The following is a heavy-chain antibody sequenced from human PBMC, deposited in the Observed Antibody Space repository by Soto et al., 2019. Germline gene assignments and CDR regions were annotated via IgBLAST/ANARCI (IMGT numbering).Heavy chain of an antibody. V-gene: IGHV3-21*01. CDR3: TRDASRDSSARGWFDP. CDR2: ISSNSAYI. CDR1: GLTFRSFT. Sequence: SRRLSCAGSGLTFRSFTMNWVRQAPGKGLEWVSTISSNSAYIYYTDALRGRFTISRDNAKNSLHLQMNSLRAEDTAVYYCTRDASRDSSARGWFDPWGPGTLVTVSS. D-gene: IGHD6-13*01. J-gene: IGHJ5*02.